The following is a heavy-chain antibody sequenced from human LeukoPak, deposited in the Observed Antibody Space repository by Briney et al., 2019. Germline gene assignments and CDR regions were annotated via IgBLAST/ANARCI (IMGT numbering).Heavy chain of an antibody. Sequence: PGGSLRLSCAASGFTFSSYSMNWVRQAPGKGLGWVSVVYAGGGGTHLAASVRDRFSTSRDDSKNTVYLQMDSLKDEDTAVYYCARVGRDHFDYWGQGSLVTVSS. CDR3: ARVGRDHFDY. J-gene: IGHJ4*02. CDR2: VYAGGGGT. CDR1: GFTFSSYS. V-gene: IGHV3-NL1*01. D-gene: IGHD2-21*01.